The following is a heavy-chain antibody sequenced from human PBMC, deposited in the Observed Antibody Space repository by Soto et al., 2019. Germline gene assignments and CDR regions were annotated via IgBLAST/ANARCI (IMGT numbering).Heavy chain of an antibody. CDR3: ARENYYDSSGYYAWEDP. V-gene: IGHV4-34*01. Sequence: PSETLSLTCAVYGGSFSDYYWSWIRQPPGKGLEWIGEINHSGSTNYNPSLKSRVTISVDTSKNQFSLKLSSVTAADTAVYYCARENYYDSSGYYAWEDPWGQGTLVTVSS. CDR1: GGSFSDYY. J-gene: IGHJ5*02. D-gene: IGHD3-22*01. CDR2: INHSGST.